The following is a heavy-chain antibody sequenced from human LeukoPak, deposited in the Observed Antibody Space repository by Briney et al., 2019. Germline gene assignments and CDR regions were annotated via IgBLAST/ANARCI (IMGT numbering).Heavy chain of an antibody. CDR1: GGSISSSNW. CDR2: IYHSGST. D-gene: IGHD3-10*01. Sequence: PSETLSLTCAVSGGSISSSNWWSWVRQPPGKGLEWIGEIYHSGSTNYNPSLKSRVTISVDKSKNQSSLKLSSVTAADTAVYYCARLPIGSGSLLDYWGQGTLVTVSS. V-gene: IGHV4-4*02. J-gene: IGHJ4*02. CDR3: ARLPIGSGSLLDY.